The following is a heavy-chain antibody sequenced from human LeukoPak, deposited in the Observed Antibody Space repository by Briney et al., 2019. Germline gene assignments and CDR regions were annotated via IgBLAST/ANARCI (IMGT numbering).Heavy chain of an antibody. CDR3: ARDRERGMVRGILDY. D-gene: IGHD3-10*01. J-gene: IGHJ4*02. CDR1: GGSFSGYY. Sequence: PSETLSLTCAVYGGSFSGYYWSWIRQPPGKGLEWIGEINHSGSTNYNPSLKSRVTISVDTSKNQFSLKLSSVTAADTAVYYCARDRERGMVRGILDYWGQGTLVTVSS. CDR2: INHSGST. V-gene: IGHV4-34*01.